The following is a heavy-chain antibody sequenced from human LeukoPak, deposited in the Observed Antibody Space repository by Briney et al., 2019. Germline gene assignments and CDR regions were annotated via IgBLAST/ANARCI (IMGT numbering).Heavy chain of an antibody. CDR3: ARDQGIVRRGYYYGMDV. Sequence: SETLSLTCTVSGDSISSYYWSWIRQPPGKGLEWIGYIYYSGSTNYNPSLKSRVTISVDTSKNQFSLKLSSVTAADTAVYYCARDQGIVRRGYYYGMDVWGQGTTVTVSS. CDR2: IYYSGST. V-gene: IGHV4-59*01. D-gene: IGHD1-26*01. CDR1: GDSISSYY. J-gene: IGHJ6*02.